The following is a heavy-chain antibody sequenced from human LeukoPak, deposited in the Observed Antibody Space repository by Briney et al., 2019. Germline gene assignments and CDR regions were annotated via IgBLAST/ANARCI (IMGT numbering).Heavy chain of an antibody. V-gene: IGHV4-39*01. CDR1: GGSISSSSYY. D-gene: IGHD3-10*01. CDR3: ARPLYYYGSGSPWFDP. Sequence: SETLSLTCTVSGGSISSSSYYWGWIRQPPGKGLEWIGSIYYSGSTYYNPSLKSRVTISVDTSKNQFSLKLSSVTAADTAVYYCARPLYYYGSGSPWFDPWGQGTLVTVSS. J-gene: IGHJ5*02. CDR2: IYYSGST.